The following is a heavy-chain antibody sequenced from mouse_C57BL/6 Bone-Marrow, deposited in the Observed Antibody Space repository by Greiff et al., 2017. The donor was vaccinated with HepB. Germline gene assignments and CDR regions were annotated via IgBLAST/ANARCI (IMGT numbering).Heavy chain of an antibody. Sequence: QVQLQQSGAELVRPGASVTLSCKASGYTFTDYEMHWVKQTPVHGLEWIGAIDPETGGTASNQKFKGKAILTADKSSSTAYMELRSLTSEDSAVYYCTRDYGSSPWFAYWGQGTLVTVSA. CDR3: TRDYGSSPWFAY. CDR1: GYTFTDYE. V-gene: IGHV1-15*01. J-gene: IGHJ3*01. D-gene: IGHD1-1*01. CDR2: IDPETGGT.